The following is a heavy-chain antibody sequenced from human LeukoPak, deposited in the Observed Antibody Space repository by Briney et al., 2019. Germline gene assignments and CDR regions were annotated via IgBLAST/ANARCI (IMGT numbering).Heavy chain of an antibody. J-gene: IGHJ6*02. D-gene: IGHD3-3*01. CDR1: GGSFSGYY. V-gene: IGHV4-59*01. CDR2: IYYSGST. Sequence: SETLSLTCAVYGGSFSGYYWSWIRQPPGKGLEWIGYIYYSGSTNYNPSLKSRVTISVDTSKNQFSLKLSSVTAADTAVYYCARDRTSGYDFWSGYGMDVWGQGTTVTVSS. CDR3: ARDRTSGYDFWSGYGMDV.